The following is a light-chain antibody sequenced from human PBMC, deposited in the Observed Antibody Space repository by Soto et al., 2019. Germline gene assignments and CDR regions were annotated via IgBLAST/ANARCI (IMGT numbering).Light chain of an antibody. J-gene: IGLJ2*01. CDR2: SNN. V-gene: IGLV1-44*01. Sequence: QSVLTQPPSASGTPGQRVTISCSGSSTNIGTNTVNWYQHLPGAAPKLLIYSNNQRPSGVPDRFSGSKSGTSASLAISGLQADDEADYYCEAYAGSMNVVLFGGGTKLTVL. CDR3: EAYAGSMNVVL. CDR1: STNIGTNT.